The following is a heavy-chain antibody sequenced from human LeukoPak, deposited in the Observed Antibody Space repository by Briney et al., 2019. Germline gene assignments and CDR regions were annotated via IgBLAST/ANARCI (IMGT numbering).Heavy chain of an antibody. CDR3: AREFSSKLEWLAYVTGDDAFDV. CDR2: VNPKTGGT. CDR1: GYSFTGYH. Sequence: SVKVSCKAFGYSFTGYHLHWVRQAPRQGLEWMGWVNPKTGGTNYARKFQGRVTMTRDTSINTVNMELSRLTSDDTAVYYCAREFSSKLEWLAYVTGDDAFDVWGQGTMITVS. D-gene: IGHD3-3*01. V-gene: IGHV1-2*02. J-gene: IGHJ3*01.